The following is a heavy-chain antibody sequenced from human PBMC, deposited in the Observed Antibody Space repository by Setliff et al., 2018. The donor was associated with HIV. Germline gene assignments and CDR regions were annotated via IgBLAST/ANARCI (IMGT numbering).Heavy chain of an antibody. V-gene: IGHV1-2*06. CDR2: IHPNTGST. CDR1: GYTFTAYY. CDR3: AKQGYSDSLYAFDV. Sequence: ASVKVSCKTSGYTFTAYYIYWVRQAPGHGLELMGRIHPNTGSTNYLQEFQGRVTITRDTSMSTVYMALTGLTSDDTAVYYCAKQGYSDSLYAFDVWGQGTMVTDSS. J-gene: IGHJ3*01. D-gene: IGHD1-26*01.